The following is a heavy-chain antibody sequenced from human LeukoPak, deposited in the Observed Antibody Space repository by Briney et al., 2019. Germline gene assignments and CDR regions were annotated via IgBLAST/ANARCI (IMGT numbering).Heavy chain of an antibody. Sequence: GEALQISCKGSGSSFTSYWMGWGRQMPGKGLEGMGIIYPGDSDTRYSPSFQGHVTISADKSISTAYLQWSSLNASDTAMYYCARHTAGWYYDSSGYHAGGQPNHPDYWGQGTLVTVSS. CDR2: IYPGDSDT. J-gene: IGHJ4*02. V-gene: IGHV5-51*01. CDR3: ARHTAGWYYDSSGYHAGGQPNHPDY. D-gene: IGHD3-22*01. CDR1: GSSFTSYW.